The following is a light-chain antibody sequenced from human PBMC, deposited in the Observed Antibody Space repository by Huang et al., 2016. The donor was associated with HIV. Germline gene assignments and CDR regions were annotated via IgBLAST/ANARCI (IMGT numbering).Light chain of an antibody. CDR1: QSVGSN. CDR2: AAS. J-gene: IGKJ1*01. CDR3: QQHNTWPRT. V-gene: IGKV3-15*01. Sequence: EIVMTQSPATLSVSPGERATLSCRASQSVGSNLAWYQQRRGQAPRLLIYAASTRASGTPGRFSGSGSGTEFTLTVSSLQSEDFAVYYCQQHNTWPRTFGQGTRV.